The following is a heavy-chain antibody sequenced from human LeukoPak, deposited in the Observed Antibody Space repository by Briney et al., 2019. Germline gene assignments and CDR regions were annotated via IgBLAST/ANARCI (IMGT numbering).Heavy chain of an antibody. Sequence: ASVKVSCKASGYTFTSYYMHWVRQAPGQGLEWMGIINPSGGSTSYAQKFQGRVTMTRDMSTSTVYMELSSLRSEDTAVYYCASQFLGNYYGSGSYRDNWFDPWGQGTLVTVSS. CDR3: ASQFLGNYYGSGSYRDNWFDP. J-gene: IGHJ5*02. D-gene: IGHD3-10*01. V-gene: IGHV1-46*01. CDR2: INPSGGST. CDR1: GYTFTSYY.